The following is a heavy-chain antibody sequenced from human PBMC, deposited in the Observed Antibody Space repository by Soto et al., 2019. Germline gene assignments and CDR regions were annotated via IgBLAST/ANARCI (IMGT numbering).Heavy chain of an antibody. CDR1: GFTFNNYA. CDR2: ISGSGGGT. J-gene: IGHJ3*02. Sequence: GGSLRLSCAASGFTFNNYAMSWVRQTPGRGLEWVSGISGSGGGTYYADSVRGRFTISRDNSENTLYLQMNSLRAEDTAVYYCAKDLTVGVITPLDAFDIWGQGTMVTVSS. D-gene: IGHD3-22*01. CDR3: AKDLTVGVITPLDAFDI. V-gene: IGHV3-23*01.